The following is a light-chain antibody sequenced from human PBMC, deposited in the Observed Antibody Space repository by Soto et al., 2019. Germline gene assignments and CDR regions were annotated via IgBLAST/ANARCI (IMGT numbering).Light chain of an antibody. J-gene: IGKJ1*01. CDR3: QQSYSFPWT. Sequence: DIPMTQSPLSLSASIGERVTITCRASQGISTYLNWYQQKPGKAPNLLIYGESSLQSGVPSRFSGSGSGTEFSLTISSLQREDLATYYCQQSYSFPWTFGQGTKVNIK. CDR2: GES. V-gene: IGKV1-39*01. CDR1: QGISTY.